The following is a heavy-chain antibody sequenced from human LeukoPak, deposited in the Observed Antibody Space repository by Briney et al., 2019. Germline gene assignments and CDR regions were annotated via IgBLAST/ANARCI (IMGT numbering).Heavy chain of an antibody. V-gene: IGHV4-39*07. CDR2: IYYSGST. J-gene: IGHJ4*02. D-gene: IGHD5-18*01. Sequence: SETLSLTCTVSGGSIRTSNYYWGWIRQPPGKGLEWIGNIYYSGSTYYNPSLKSRVTISVDTSKNQLSLKLSSVTAADTAVYYCAGGGYTSSFDYWGQGTLVTVSS. CDR1: GGSIRTSNYY. CDR3: AGGGYTSSFDY.